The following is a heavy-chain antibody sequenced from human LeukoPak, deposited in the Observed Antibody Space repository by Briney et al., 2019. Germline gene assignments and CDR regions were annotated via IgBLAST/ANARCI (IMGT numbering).Heavy chain of an antibody. CDR2: SFYTGAT. V-gene: IGHV4-59*01. Sequence: PSETLSLTCTVAGGTISSYHCSWIRQTPGWRLEWIGFSFYTGATNYNPSLKSRVTISVDTSKNQFSLRLNSVTAADTAVYYCARSRDGYSHFDYWGQGILVTVSS. CDR1: GGTISSYH. CDR3: ARSRDGYSHFDY. D-gene: IGHD5-24*01. J-gene: IGHJ4*02.